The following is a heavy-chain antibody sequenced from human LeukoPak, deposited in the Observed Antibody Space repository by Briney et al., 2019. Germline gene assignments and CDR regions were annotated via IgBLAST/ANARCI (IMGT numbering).Heavy chain of an antibody. V-gene: IGHV4-59*01. CDR1: GGSISSYY. J-gene: IGHJ4*02. CDR2: IYYSGST. Sequence: SETLSLTCTVSGGSISSYYWSWIRQPPGKGLEWIGYIYYSGSTNYNPSLKSRVTISVDTSKNQFSLKLSSVTAADTAVYYCARVGTAAGFDYWGQGTLVTVSS. CDR3: ARVGTAAGFDY. D-gene: IGHD6-13*01.